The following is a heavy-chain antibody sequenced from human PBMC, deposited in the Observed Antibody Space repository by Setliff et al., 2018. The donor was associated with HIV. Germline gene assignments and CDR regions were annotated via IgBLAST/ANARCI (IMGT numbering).Heavy chain of an antibody. V-gene: IGHV3-30*02. Sequence: LSCAVSGFTFISYGMYWVRQAPGKGLEWVAFIRYDGSYRYYVDSVKGRFTISRDNSKNTMFLQMNSLRVEDTAIYYCAKMHTAMDPDTFDIWGQGTMVTVS. CDR1: GFTFISYG. CDR3: AKMHTAMDPDTFDI. D-gene: IGHD5-18*01. J-gene: IGHJ3*02. CDR2: IRYDGSYR.